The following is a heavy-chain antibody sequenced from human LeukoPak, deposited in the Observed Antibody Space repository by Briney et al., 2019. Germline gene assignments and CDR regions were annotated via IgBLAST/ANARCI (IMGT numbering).Heavy chain of an antibody. D-gene: IGHD3-9*01. J-gene: IGHJ3*02. CDR3: ARGRYYDILTGYYAVDAFDI. Sequence: GSLRLSCAASGFTFSSYEMNWVRQATGKGLEWVSAIGTAGDTYYPGSVKGRFTISREDAKNSLYLQMNSLRAGDTAVYYCARGRYYDILTGYYAVDAFDIWGQGTMVTVSS. CDR1: GFTFSSYE. V-gene: IGHV3-13*01. CDR2: IGTAGDT.